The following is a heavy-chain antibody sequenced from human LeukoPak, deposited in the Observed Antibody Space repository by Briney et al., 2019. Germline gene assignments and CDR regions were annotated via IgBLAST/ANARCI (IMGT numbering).Heavy chain of an antibody. CDR3: AREYCGGDGYKGWFDP. Sequence: SVKVSCKASGGTFSSYAISWVRQAPGQGLEWMGGIIPIFGTANYAQKFQGRVTITADESTSTAYMELSSLRSEDTAVYYCAREYCGGDGYKGWFDPWGQGTLVTVSS. CDR2: IIPIFGTA. D-gene: IGHD2-21*01. CDR1: GGTFSSYA. J-gene: IGHJ5*02. V-gene: IGHV1-69*13.